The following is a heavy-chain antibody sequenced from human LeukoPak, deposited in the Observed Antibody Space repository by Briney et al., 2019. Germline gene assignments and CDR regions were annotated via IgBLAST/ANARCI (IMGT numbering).Heavy chain of an antibody. D-gene: IGHD6-6*01. CDR1: GFTFSSYT. V-gene: IGHV3-64*01. CDR2: ISGNGGGT. J-gene: IGHJ4*02. CDR3: AREVLGYSSSSDY. Sequence: GGSLRLSCTASGFTFSSYTMHWVRQAPGKGLEYVSGISGNGGGTYYANSVKGRFTISRDNSKNTLYLQMGSLRAEDMAVYYCAREVLGYSSSSDYWGQGTLVTASS.